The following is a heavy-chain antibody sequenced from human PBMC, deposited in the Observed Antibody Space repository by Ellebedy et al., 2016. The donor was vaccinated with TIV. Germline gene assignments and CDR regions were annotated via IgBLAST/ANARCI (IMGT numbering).Heavy chain of an antibody. D-gene: IGHD7-27*01. J-gene: IGHJ4*02. CDR2: IKEDGSEK. CDR1: GFTFSSYW. Sequence: GESLKISCVASGFTFSSYWMSSVRQAPGKGLEWVANIKEDGSEKYYVDSVKGRFTVSRDNAENSLYLQMNSLRAEDTAVYYCARALGAPDSEFWGQGTLVTVSS. CDR3: ARALGAPDSEF. V-gene: IGHV3-7*04.